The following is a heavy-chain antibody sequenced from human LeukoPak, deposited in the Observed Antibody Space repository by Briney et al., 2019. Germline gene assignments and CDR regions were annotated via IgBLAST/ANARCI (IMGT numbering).Heavy chain of an antibody. CDR1: GFTFSSFS. V-gene: IGHV3-21*01. CDR3: ARVGYGGTWYVDY. CDR2: ICSTTTYI. Sequence: GGSLRLSCAASGFTFSSFSMNWVRQAPGKGLEWVSSICSTTTYIYYADSVKGRFTISRDNAKNSLYLQMNSLRAEDTAVYYCARVGYGGTWYVDYWGQGTLVTVSS. D-gene: IGHD6-13*01. J-gene: IGHJ4*02.